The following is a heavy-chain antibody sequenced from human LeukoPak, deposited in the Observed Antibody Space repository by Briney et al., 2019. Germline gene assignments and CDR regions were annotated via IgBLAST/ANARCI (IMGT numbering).Heavy chain of an antibody. D-gene: IGHD3-3*01. CDR1: GFTFSNAW. CDR2: IKSKPDGGAT. V-gene: IGHV3-15*01. J-gene: IGHJ4*02. Sequence: GGSLRLSCAASGFTFSNAWMSWVRQAPGKGLEWVGRIKSKPDGGATDYAAPVKGRFTISRDDSKSTLFLQMSSLKTEDTAVYYCATDMYYDFWSGYLARNWGQGTLVTVCS. CDR3: ATDMYYDFWSGYLARN.